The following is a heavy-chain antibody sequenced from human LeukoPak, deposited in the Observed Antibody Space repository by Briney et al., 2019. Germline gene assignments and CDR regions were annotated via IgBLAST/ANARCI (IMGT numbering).Heavy chain of an antibody. D-gene: IGHD3-10*01. CDR2: IYHSGST. J-gene: IGHJ4*02. V-gene: IGHV4-30-2*01. CDR3: ARVPLGSWNFDY. Sequence: SETLSLTCTVSGGSISSGGHYWSWIRQPPGKGLEWIGYIYHSGSTYYNPSLKSRVTISVDRSKNQFSLKLSSVTAADTAVYYCARVPLGSWNFDYWGQGTLVTVSS. CDR1: GGSISSGGHY.